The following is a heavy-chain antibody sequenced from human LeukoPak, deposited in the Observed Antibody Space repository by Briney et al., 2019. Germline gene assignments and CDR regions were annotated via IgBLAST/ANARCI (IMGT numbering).Heavy chain of an antibody. Sequence: AGGSLRLSCAASGFTFSSYEMNWVRQAPGKGLEWISYISSSGSTIYYVDSVKGRFTISRDNAKSTLYLQMNSLRAEDTAVYYCARVRGGSGSSYAADAFDIWGQGTMVTVSS. J-gene: IGHJ3*02. CDR3: ARVRGGSGSSYAADAFDI. CDR1: GFTFSSYE. CDR2: ISSSGSTI. V-gene: IGHV3-48*03. D-gene: IGHD1-26*01.